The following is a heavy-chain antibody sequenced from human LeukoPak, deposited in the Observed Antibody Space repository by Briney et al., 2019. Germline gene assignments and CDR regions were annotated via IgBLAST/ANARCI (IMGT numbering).Heavy chain of an antibody. CDR3: AEGHDFWSKYYFDY. J-gene: IGHJ4*02. D-gene: IGHD3-3*01. V-gene: IGHV3-23*01. CDR1: GFTFSSYA. CDR2: ISGSSGGI. Sequence: GGSLRLSCAASGFTFSSYAMSWVRQAPGKGLEWVSAISGSSGGIYYADSVKGRFTISRDNSKNTLYLQMNSLRAEDTAVYYCAEGHDFWSKYYFDYWGQGTLVTVSS.